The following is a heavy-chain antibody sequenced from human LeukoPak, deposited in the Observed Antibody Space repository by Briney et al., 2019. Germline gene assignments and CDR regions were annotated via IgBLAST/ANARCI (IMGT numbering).Heavy chain of an antibody. CDR3: ARSRSSISLYYFDY. CDR1: GYSFTSYW. D-gene: IGHD6-13*01. Sequence: GESLKISCRGSGYSFTSYWIGWVRQMPGKGLEWMGIIYPGDSDTRYRPSFQGQVTISADKSISTAYLQWSSLKASDTAMYYCARSRSSISLYYFDYWGQGTLVTVSS. J-gene: IGHJ4*02. CDR2: IYPGDSDT. V-gene: IGHV5-51*01.